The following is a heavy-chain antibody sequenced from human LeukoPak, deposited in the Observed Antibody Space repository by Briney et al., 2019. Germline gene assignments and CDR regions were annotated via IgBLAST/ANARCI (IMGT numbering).Heavy chain of an antibody. CDR1: GFTFSSYA. J-gene: IGHJ4*02. CDR2: ISGSGGST. CDR3: ARDGTRPTYYFDY. D-gene: IGHD1-26*01. Sequence: PGGSLRLSCAASGFTFSSYAMSWVRQAPGKGLEWVSAISGSGGSTYYADSVKGRFTISRDNSKNTLYLQMNSLRAEDTAVYYCARDGTRPTYYFDYWGQGTLVTVSS. V-gene: IGHV3-23*01.